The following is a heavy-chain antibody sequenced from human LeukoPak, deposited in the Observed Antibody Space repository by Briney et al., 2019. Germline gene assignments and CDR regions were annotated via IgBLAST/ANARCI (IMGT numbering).Heavy chain of an antibody. D-gene: IGHD2-2*01. Sequence: NPSETLSLTCAVYGGSFSGYYWSWIRQPPGKGLEWIGEINHSGSTNYNASLKSRVTISVDTSKNQFSLKLSSVTAADTAVYYCARGVGDIVVVPAATSYYFDYWGQGTLVTVSS. CDR1: GGSFSGYY. CDR3: ARGVGDIVVVPAATSYYFDY. CDR2: INHSGST. J-gene: IGHJ4*02. V-gene: IGHV4-34*01.